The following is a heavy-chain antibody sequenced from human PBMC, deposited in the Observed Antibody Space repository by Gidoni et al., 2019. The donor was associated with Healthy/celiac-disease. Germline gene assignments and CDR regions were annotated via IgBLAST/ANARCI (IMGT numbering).Heavy chain of an antibody. V-gene: IGHV4-34*01. CDR2: INHSGST. D-gene: IGHD1-26*01. CDR3: ARGRRSSYYYYGMDV. Sequence: QVQLQQWGAGLLKPSQTLSLTCAVYAGSFSGYYWSWIRQPPGNGLEWIGEINHSGSTNYNPSLKRRVTISVDTSKNQFSLKLSSVTAADTAVYYCARGRRSSYYYYGMDVWGQGTTVTVSS. CDR1: AGSFSGYY. J-gene: IGHJ6*02.